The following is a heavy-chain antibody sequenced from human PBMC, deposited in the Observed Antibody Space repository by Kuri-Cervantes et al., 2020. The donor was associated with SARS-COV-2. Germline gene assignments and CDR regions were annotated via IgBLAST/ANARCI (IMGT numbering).Heavy chain of an antibody. CDR1: GGSFSGYY. V-gene: IGHV4-34*01. Sequence: GSLRLSCAVYGGSFSGYYWSWIRQPPGKGLEWIGEINHSGSTNYNPSLKSRVTISVDTSKNQFSLKLSSVTAADTAVYYCAREAYYDFWSGYHTRTDYFDYWGQGTLVTVSS. CDR3: AREAYYDFWSGYHTRTDYFDY. J-gene: IGHJ4*02. D-gene: IGHD3-3*01. CDR2: INHSGST.